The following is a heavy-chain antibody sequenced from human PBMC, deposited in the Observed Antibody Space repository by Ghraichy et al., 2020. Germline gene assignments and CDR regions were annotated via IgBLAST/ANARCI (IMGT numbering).Heavy chain of an antibody. CDR1: GFSLSSYW. Sequence: GESLNISCAASGFSLSSYWMHWVRQAPGKGLVWVSRINSDGSSTSYADSVKGRFTISRDNAKNTLYLQMNSLRVEDTAVYYCARLSSGWCGWGQGTLGTVCS. J-gene: IGHJ4*02. D-gene: IGHD6-19*01. CDR3: ARLSSGWCG. V-gene: IGHV3-74*01. CDR2: INSDGSST.